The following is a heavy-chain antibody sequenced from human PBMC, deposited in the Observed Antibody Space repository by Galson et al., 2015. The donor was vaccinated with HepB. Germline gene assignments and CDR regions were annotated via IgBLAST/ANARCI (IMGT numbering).Heavy chain of an antibody. J-gene: IGHJ6*02. Sequence: QSGAEVKKPGESLKISCKGSGYTFPTYWIGWVRQMPGKGLEWMGIIYPGDSDTRYSPSFQGQVTISVDKSISTAYLQWSSLRASDTAMYYCASLVAWGPGPYYYGMDVWGQGTTVTVSS. V-gene: IGHV5-51*01. CDR2: IYPGDSDT. CDR3: ASLVAWGPGPYYYGMDV. D-gene: IGHD3-16*01. CDR1: GYTFPTYW.